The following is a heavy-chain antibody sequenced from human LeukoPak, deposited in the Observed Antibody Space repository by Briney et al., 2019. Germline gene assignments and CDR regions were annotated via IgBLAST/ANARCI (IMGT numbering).Heavy chain of an antibody. D-gene: IGHD6-19*01. Sequence: GGSLRLSCVASGFTFSNYAMSWVRQAPGKGLEWVSSISSSSSYIYYADSVKGRFTISRDNAKNSLYLQMNSLRAEDTAVYYCAREYCSCWYPRVGGYYYGMGVWGQRDTVTVS. CDR1: GFTFSNYA. CDR3: AREYCSCWYPRVGGYYYGMGV. V-gene: IGHV3-21*01. J-gene: IGHJ6*02. CDR2: ISSSSSYI.